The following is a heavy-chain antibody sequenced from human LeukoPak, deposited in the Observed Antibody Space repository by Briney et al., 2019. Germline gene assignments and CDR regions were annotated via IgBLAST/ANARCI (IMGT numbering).Heavy chain of an antibody. CDR3: ARHSGEGGDCSSTRCYSLDAFDI. V-gene: IGHV4-34*01. D-gene: IGHD2-2*02. J-gene: IGHJ3*02. CDR2: INHSGST. Sequence: SETLSLTCAVYGGSFSGYYWSWIRQPPGKGLEWIGEINHSGSTNYNPSLKSRVTISVDTSKNQFSLKLSSVTAADTAVYYCARHSGEGGDCSSTRCYSLDAFDIWGQGTMVTVSS. CDR1: GGSFSGYY.